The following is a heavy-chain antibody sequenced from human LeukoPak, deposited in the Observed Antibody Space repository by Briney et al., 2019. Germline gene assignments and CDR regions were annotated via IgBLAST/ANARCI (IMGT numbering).Heavy chain of an antibody. CDR1: GFTFSSYA. CDR3: AKCPVYDTARVYYMDV. CDR2: ISGSGGST. V-gene: IGHV3-23*01. Sequence: GGSLRLSCAASGFTFSSYAMSWVRQAPGKGLEWVSAISGSGGSTYYADSVKGRFTISRDNSKNTLYLQMNSLRAEDTAVYYCAKCPVYDTARVYYMDVWGKGTTVTVSS. D-gene: IGHD3-16*01. J-gene: IGHJ6*03.